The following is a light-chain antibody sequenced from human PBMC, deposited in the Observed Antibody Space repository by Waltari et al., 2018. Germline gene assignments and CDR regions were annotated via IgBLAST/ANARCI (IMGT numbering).Light chain of an antibody. V-gene: IGLV2-23*01. J-gene: IGLJ3*02. CDR2: EDS. CDR1: NSDIGNYNL. CDR3: SSFATSGIWV. Sequence: QSALTQPASVSGSPGQSITIPCTGTNSDIGNYNLLSWYQQYPGKAPKLVIYEDSQRPSGVSHRFSGSKSGNTASLTISGLQADDESDFHCSSFATSGIWVFGGGTRLTVL.